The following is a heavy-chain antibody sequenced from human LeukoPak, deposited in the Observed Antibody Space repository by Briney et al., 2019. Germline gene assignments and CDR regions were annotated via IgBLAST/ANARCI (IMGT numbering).Heavy chain of an antibody. J-gene: IGHJ6*03. D-gene: IGHD3-10*01. CDR2: IRYDGSNK. Sequence: PGGSLRLSCAASGFTFANYVTHWVRQAPGKGLEWVAFIRYDGSNKYYSDSVKGRFTISRDNPKNTLYLRMNSLRPEDTAVYYCARKGVASGSYYNDYYYYMDVWGKGTTVTISS. CDR1: GFTFANYV. CDR3: ARKGVASGSYYNDYYYYMDV. V-gene: IGHV3-30*02.